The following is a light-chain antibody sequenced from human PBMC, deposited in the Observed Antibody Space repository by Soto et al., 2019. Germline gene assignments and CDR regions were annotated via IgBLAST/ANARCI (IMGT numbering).Light chain of an antibody. CDR3: QQRSNWPLIT. Sequence: EIMLTQSTATLSVSRGETATLSCRASQSVSSYLAWYQQKPGQAPRLLIYDASNRATGIPARFSGSGSGTDFTLTISSLEPEDFAVYYCQQRSNWPLITFGQGTRLEIK. J-gene: IGKJ5*01. CDR2: DAS. V-gene: IGKV3-11*01. CDR1: QSVSSY.